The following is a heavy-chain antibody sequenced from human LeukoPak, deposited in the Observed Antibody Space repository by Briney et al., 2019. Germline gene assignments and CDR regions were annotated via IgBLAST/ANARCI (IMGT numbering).Heavy chain of an antibody. J-gene: IGHJ3*02. CDR2: ISITSRTT. Sequence: GGSLRLSCAASGFTFSSYSMNWVRQAPGKGLQWVSYISITSRTTNYADSVKGRFTISRDSAKNSLYLQMNSLRDEDTAVYYCATEKAFAFDIWGQGTVVTVSS. V-gene: IGHV3-48*02. CDR1: GFTFSSYS. CDR3: ATEKAFAFDI.